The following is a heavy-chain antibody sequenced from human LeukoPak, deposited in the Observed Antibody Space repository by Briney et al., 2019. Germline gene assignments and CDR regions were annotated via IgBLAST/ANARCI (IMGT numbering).Heavy chain of an antibody. D-gene: IGHD2-15*01. CDR1: GYSFTSYW. CDR3: ARRRYCSGGSCYTACYFDY. Sequence: GESLKISCKGSGYSFTSYWIGWVRQMPGKGLEWMGIIYPGDSDTRYSPSFQGQVTISADKSISTAYLQWSSLKASDTAMYYCARRRYCSGGSCYTACYFDYWGQGTLVTVSS. CDR2: IYPGDSDT. J-gene: IGHJ4*02. V-gene: IGHV5-51*01.